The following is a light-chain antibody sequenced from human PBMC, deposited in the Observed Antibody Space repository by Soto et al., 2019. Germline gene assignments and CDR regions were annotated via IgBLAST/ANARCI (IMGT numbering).Light chain of an antibody. J-gene: IGLJ3*02. V-gene: IGLV2-11*01. CDR1: SSDVGGYIY. CDR2: DVS. Sequence: QSALTQPRSVPGSPGQSVTISCTGTSSDVGGYIYVSWYQQYPAKAPKVMIYDVSRRPSGVPDRFSGSKSGNTASLTISGLQAEDEAVYYCCSYAGNKTVVFGGGTKLTVL. CDR3: CSYAGNKTVV.